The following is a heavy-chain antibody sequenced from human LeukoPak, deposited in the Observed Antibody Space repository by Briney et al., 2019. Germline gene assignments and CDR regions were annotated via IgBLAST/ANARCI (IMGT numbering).Heavy chain of an antibody. Sequence: SETLSLTCTVSGYSISSGYYWGWIRQPPGKGLEWIGSIYHSGSTYYNPSLKSRVTISVDTSKNQFSLKLSSVTAADTAVYYCIIDLMVRGVIKVYWGQGTLVTVSS. D-gene: IGHD3-10*01. V-gene: IGHV4-38-2*02. CDR1: GYSISSGYY. CDR2: IYHSGST. J-gene: IGHJ4*02. CDR3: IIDLMVRGVIKVY.